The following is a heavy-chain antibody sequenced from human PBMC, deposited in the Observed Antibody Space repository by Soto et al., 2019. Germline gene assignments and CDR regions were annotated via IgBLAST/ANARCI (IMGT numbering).Heavy chain of an antibody. CDR1: GYSFTTYW. V-gene: IGHV5-51*01. Sequence: GESLRISCKGSGYSFTTYWIAWVRQMPGKGLECMGIIYPGDSDTRYSPSFQGQVTISADKSINTAYLQWSSLKASDSAIYYCARPFDTSGWYDHWGQGNLVTVSS. CDR3: ARPFDTSGWYDH. J-gene: IGHJ5*02. CDR2: IYPGDSDT. D-gene: IGHD6-19*01.